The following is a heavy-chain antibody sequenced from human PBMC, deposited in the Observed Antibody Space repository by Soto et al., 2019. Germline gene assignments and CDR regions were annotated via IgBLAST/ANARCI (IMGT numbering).Heavy chain of an antibody. Sequence: SETLSLTCTVSGGSISSSSYYWGWIRQPPGKGLEWIGSIYYSGSTYYNPSLKSRVTISVDTSKNQFSLKLSSVTAADTAVYYCARLITINEIDPWGQGTLVTVPQ. CDR1: GGSISSSSYY. CDR3: ARLITINEIDP. J-gene: IGHJ5*02. V-gene: IGHV4-39*01. D-gene: IGHD3-9*01. CDR2: IYYSGST.